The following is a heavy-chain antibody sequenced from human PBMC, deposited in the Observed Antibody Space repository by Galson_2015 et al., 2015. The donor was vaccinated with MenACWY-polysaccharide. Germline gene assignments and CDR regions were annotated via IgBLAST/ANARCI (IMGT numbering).Heavy chain of an antibody. CDR3: ARHKYATSSGDY. Sequence: QSGAEVKKPGESLTISCKGSGYSFTNYWLGWVRQTPGKGLEWMGLIYPGDSDTRYSPSFQGQVTISADKSINTAYLQWSSLKASDPGMYCCARHKYATSSGDYWVQGTLVTVFS. V-gene: IGHV5-51*01. J-gene: IGHJ4*02. D-gene: IGHD6-6*01. CDR2: IYPGDSDT. CDR1: GYSFTNYW.